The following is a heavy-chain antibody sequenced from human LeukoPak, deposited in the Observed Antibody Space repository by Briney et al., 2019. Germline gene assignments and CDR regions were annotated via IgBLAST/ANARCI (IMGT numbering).Heavy chain of an antibody. CDR3: ARQGCSSTSCPFDY. Sequence: SETLSLTCTVSGGSISSSSYYWGWIRQPPGKGLEWIGSIYYSGSTYYNPSLKSRVTISVDTSKNQHSLKLSSVTAADTAVYYCARQGCSSTSCPFDYWGQGTLVTVSS. CDR2: IYYSGST. J-gene: IGHJ4*02. V-gene: IGHV4-39*01. D-gene: IGHD2-2*01. CDR1: GGSISSSSYY.